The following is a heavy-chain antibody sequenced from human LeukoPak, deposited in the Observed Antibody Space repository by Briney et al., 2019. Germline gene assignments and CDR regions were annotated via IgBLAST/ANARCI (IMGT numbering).Heavy chain of an antibody. V-gene: IGHV4-59*08. J-gene: IGHJ4*02. CDR2: IYHTGNN. Sequence: SETLSLTCAVYGGSFSGYYWSWIRQPPGKGLEWIGYIYHTGNNDYNPSLKSRATISLDTSKNQFSLKLTSVTAADTAVYFCARHPFSSPLDYWGQGTLVTVSS. CDR1: GGSFSGYY. D-gene: IGHD2/OR15-2a*01. CDR3: ARHPFSSPLDY.